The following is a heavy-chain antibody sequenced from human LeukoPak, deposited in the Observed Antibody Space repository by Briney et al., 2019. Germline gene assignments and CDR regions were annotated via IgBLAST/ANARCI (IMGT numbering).Heavy chain of an antibody. CDR1: GYTLTELS. J-gene: IGHJ4*02. Sequence: ASVKVSCKVSGYTLTELSMHWVRQAPGKGREWRGGFDPEDGETIYTQKFQGRVTMTEDTSTDTAYMELSSLRSEDTAVYYCATYSSSWYYFDYWGQGTLVTVSS. D-gene: IGHD6-13*01. CDR3: ATYSSSWYYFDY. CDR2: FDPEDGET. V-gene: IGHV1-24*01.